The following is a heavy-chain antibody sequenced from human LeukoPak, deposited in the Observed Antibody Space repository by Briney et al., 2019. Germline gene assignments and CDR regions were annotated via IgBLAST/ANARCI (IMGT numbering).Heavy chain of an antibody. D-gene: IGHD3-3*01. Sequence: SETLSLTCAVYGGSFSGYYWSWIRQPPGKGLEWIGEINHSGSTNYNPSLKSRVTISVDTSKNQFSLKLSSVTAADTAVYYCARRPYDFWSGYPARGHWFDPWGQGTLVTVSS. CDR3: ARRPYDFWSGYPARGHWFDP. V-gene: IGHV4-34*01. CDR2: INHSGST. CDR1: GGSFSGYY. J-gene: IGHJ5*02.